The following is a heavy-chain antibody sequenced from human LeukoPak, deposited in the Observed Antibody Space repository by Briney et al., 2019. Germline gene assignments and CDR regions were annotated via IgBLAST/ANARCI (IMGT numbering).Heavy chain of an antibody. Sequence: SQTLSLTCTVSGGSISSGSYYWSWIRQPAGKGLEWIGRIYTSGSTYYNPSLKSRVTISVDTSKNQFSLKLSSVTAADTAVYYCARDVGYSYGYNWFDPWGQGTLVTVSS. CDR1: GGSISSGSYY. J-gene: IGHJ5*02. D-gene: IGHD5-18*01. V-gene: IGHV4-61*02. CDR2: IYTSGST. CDR3: ARDVGYSYGYNWFDP.